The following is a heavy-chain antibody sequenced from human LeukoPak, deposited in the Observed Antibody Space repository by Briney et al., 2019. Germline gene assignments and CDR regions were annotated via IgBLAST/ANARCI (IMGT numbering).Heavy chain of an antibody. J-gene: IGHJ6*03. V-gene: IGHV4-39*07. CDR1: GGSISSSSYY. Sequence: SETLSLTCTVSGGSISSSSYYWGWIRQPPGKGLEWIGEINHSGSTNYNPSLKSRVTISVDTSKNQFSLKLSSVTAADTAVYYCARVAPRGYYYYYYMDVWGKGTTVTVSS. CDR2: INHSGST. CDR3: ARVAPRGYYYYYYMDV. D-gene: IGHD3-10*01.